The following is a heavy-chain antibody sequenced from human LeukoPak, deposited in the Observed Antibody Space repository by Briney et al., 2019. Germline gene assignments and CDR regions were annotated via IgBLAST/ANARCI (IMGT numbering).Heavy chain of an antibody. D-gene: IGHD1-26*01. V-gene: IGHV4-59*01. J-gene: IGHJ4*02. CDR1: VGSISSYY. CDR2: IYYSGST. CDR3: ARGGSYSASDY. Sequence: PSETLSLTCTVSVGSISSYYWSWIRQPPGKGLEWIGYIYYSGSTNYNPSLKSRVTISVDTSKNQCSLKLSAVTAADTAVYYCARGGSYSASDYWGQGTLVTVSS.